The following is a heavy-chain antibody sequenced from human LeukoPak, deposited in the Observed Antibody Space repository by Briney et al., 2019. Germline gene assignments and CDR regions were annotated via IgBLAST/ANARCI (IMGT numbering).Heavy chain of an antibody. V-gene: IGHV4-34*01. CDR2: VNHSGST. CDR1: GGSFSGYY. CDR3: ARARGTVAIDY. J-gene: IGHJ4*02. D-gene: IGHD5-12*01. Sequence: KPSETLSLTCAVYGGSFSGYYWSWIRQPPGKGLEWIGEVNHSGSTNYNPSLKSRVTVSVDTSKNQFSLKLTSVTAADTAVYYCARARGTVAIDYWGQGTLVTVSS.